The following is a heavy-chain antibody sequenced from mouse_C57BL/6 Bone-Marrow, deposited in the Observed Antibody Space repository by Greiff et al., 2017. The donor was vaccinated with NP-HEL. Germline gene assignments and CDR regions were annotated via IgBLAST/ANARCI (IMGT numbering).Heavy chain of an antibody. CDR2: IYPGDGDT. CDR1: GYAFSSSW. Sequence: VQLQQSGPELVKPGASVKISCKASGYAFSSSWMNWVKQRPGKGLEWIGRIYPGDGDTNYNGKFKGKATLTADKSSSTAYMQLSSLTSEDSAVYLCAPLYYYGSSTGYFDVWGTGTTVTVSS. V-gene: IGHV1-82*01. CDR3: APLYYYGSSTGYFDV. J-gene: IGHJ1*03. D-gene: IGHD1-1*01.